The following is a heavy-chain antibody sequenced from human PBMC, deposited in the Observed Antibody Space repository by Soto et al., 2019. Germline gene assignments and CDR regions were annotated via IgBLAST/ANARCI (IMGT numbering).Heavy chain of an antibody. V-gene: IGHV4-59*08. J-gene: IGHJ6*02. D-gene: IGHD2-2*02. CDR3: ARHIGYCSSTSCYSYYYGMDV. CDR2: IYYSGST. CDR1: GGSISSYY. Sequence: SETLSLTCTVSGGSISSYYWSWIRQPPGKGLEWIGYIYYSGSTNYNPSLKSRVTISVDTSKNQFSLKLSSVTAADTAVYYCARHIGYCSSTSCYSYYYGMDVWGQGTTVTVSS.